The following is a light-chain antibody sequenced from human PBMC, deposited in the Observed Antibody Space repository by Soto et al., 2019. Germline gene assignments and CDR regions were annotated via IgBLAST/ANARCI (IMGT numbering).Light chain of an antibody. CDR2: GAS. CDR1: QTIRSNY. Sequence: ETVLTQSPGTLSLSPGERATLSCRASQTIRSNYLAWYRQTPGQAPRLLIYGASNRATGIAERLSGSGSGADCTLTISRLEPEDFALYYCQQYGSSPWTFGQGTKVEIK. J-gene: IGKJ1*01. CDR3: QQYGSSPWT. V-gene: IGKV3-20*01.